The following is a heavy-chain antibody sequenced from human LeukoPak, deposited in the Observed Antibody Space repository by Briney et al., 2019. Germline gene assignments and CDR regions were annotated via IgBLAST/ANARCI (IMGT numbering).Heavy chain of an antibody. J-gene: IGHJ4*02. V-gene: IGHV1-46*01. D-gene: IGHD3-22*01. Sequence: GASVKVSCKASGYTFTSYYMHWVRQAPGQGLEWMGIINPSGGSTSYAQKFQGRVTMTRDTSTSTVYMELSSLRPEDTAVYYCARDLRYYDSSGYLFCWGQGTLVTVSS. CDR2: INPSGGST. CDR1: GYTFTSYY. CDR3: ARDLRYYDSSGYLFC.